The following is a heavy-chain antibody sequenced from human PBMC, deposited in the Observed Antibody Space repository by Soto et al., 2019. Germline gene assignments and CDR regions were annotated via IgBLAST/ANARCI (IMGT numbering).Heavy chain of an antibody. J-gene: IGHJ5*02. CDR2: IYNSGTT. V-gene: IGHV4-31*03. Sequence: QVQLQESGPGLVKPSETLSLTCTVSGGSITRGGYYWSWLRQHPGKGLEWIGYIYNSGTTYYNPSLKRRVTISVDTSKNQFSLKLTSVTAADTAVYYCAIDPAPWGQGTLVTVSS. CDR3: AIDPAP. CDR1: GGSITRGGYY.